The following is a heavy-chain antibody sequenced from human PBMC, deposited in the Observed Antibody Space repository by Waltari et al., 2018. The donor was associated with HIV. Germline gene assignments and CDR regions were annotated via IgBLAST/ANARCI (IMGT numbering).Heavy chain of an antibody. J-gene: IGHJ6*02. CDR1: GYTFTDYY. CDR3: ATIVPDSSSMYYYYGMDV. Sequence: EVQLVQSGAEVKKPGATVKISCKVSGYTFTDYYMHWVQQAPGKGLEWMGLVDPEDGETIYAEKFQGRVTITADTSTDTAYMELSSLRSEDTAVYYCATIVPDSSSMYYYYGMDVWGQGTTVTVSS. V-gene: IGHV1-69-2*01. CDR2: VDPEDGET. D-gene: IGHD6-6*01.